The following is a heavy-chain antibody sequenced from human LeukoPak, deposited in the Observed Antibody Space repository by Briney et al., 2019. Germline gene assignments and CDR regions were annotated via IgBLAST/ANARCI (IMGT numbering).Heavy chain of an antibody. CDR1: GITFSNYW. CDR3: ATDYYRGLGY. J-gene: IGHJ4*02. Sequence: GGSLRLSCSASGITFSNYWMHWVRQAPGKGLEWISYINQVSSNTNYADSVKGRFTISTDNAKNTLFLQMNGLRAEDTAWYYFATDYYRGLGYWGQETLVTVSS. CDR2: INQVSSNT. V-gene: IGHV3-74*01. D-gene: IGHD3-22*01.